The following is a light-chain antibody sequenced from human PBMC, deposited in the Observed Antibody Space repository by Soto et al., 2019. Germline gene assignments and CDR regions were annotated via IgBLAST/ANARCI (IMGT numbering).Light chain of an antibody. J-gene: IGLJ2*01. CDR1: NSNIGSNT. CDR2: SNA. CDR3: AAWDDILNGPV. V-gene: IGLV1-44*01. Sequence: QSVLTQPPSASGTPGQRVAISCSGSNSNIGSNTVNWYQQVPGTAPKALIYSNAQRPSGVPARFSASKSGSSASLAINGLQSEDEADYHCAAWDDILNGPVFGGGTKLTVL.